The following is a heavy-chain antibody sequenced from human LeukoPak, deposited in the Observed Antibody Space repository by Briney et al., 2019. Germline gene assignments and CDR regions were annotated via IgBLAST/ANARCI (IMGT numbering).Heavy chain of an antibody. CDR1: GGSFSGYY. CDR2: INHSGST. CDR3: ARSAYYYDSSGYYY. J-gene: IGHJ4*02. D-gene: IGHD3-22*01. V-gene: IGHV4-34*01. Sequence: SETLSLTCAVYGGSFSGYYWSWIRQPPGKGLEWIGEINHSGSTNYNPSLKGRVTISVDTSKNQFSLKLSSVTAADTAVYYCARSAYYYDSSGYYYWGQGTLVTVSS.